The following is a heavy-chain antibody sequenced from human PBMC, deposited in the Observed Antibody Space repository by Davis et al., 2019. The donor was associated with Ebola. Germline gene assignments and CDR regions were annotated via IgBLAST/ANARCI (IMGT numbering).Heavy chain of an antibody. CDR3: ARDSRDYVGYYYYGMDV. Sequence: PGGSLRLSCAASGLIFSDYYMNWIRQAPGKGLEWVSYISSSGSTIYYADSVKGRFTISRDNAKNSLYLQMNSLRAEDTAVYYCARDSRDYVGYYYYGMDVWGQGTTVTVSS. D-gene: IGHD6-25*01. J-gene: IGHJ6*02. CDR1: GLIFSDYY. CDR2: ISSSGSTI. V-gene: IGHV3-11*04.